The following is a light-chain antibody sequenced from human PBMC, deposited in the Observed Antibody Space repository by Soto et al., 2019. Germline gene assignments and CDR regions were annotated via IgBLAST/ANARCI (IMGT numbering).Light chain of an antibody. CDR3: QHYNNYLLT. Sequence: DIQMTQSPSTLSASVGDRVIITCRASQTISSWLAWYQQKPGKAPKLLIYKASSLESGVPSRFGGSGSGTEFTLTISSLQPDDFATYYCQHYNNYLLTFGGGTKGDIK. CDR2: KAS. V-gene: IGKV1-5*03. J-gene: IGKJ4*01. CDR1: QTISSW.